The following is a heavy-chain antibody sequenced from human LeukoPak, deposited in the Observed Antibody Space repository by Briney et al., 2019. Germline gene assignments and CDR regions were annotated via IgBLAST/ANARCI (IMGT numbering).Heavy chain of an antibody. Sequence: PGRSLTLSCAASGFTFSSYAMHWVRQAPGKGLEWVAVISYDGSNKYYADSVKGRFTISRDNSKNTLFLQMNSLRAEDTAVYYCARDPSLRFLEWLFYYWGQGTLVTVSS. CDR1: GFTFSSYA. V-gene: IGHV3-30-3*01. CDR2: ISYDGSNK. J-gene: IGHJ4*02. CDR3: ARDPSLRFLEWLFYY. D-gene: IGHD3-3*01.